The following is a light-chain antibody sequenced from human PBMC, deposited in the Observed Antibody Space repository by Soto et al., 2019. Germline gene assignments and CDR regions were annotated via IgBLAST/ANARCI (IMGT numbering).Light chain of an antibody. J-gene: IGKJ5*01. V-gene: IGKV1-27*01. CDR2: AAS. CDR1: QNISSW. Sequence: DIQMPHSPSTLSGSVGDIATITCRACQNISSWWAWYPQKPGQVPKLLIYAASPLQSGVPSQFSGSGAQTAFSLTMSSLQPEDVATYYCQKYNSAPIPVGQGTRRDLK. CDR3: QKYNSAPIP.